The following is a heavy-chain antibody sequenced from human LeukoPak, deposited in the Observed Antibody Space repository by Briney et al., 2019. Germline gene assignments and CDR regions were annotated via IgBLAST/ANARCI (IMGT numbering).Heavy chain of an antibody. CDR2: LRGDGET. J-gene: IGHJ4*02. CDR1: GLSFTNFA. D-gene: IGHD3-16*01. V-gene: IGHV3-23*01. Sequence: PGGSLRLSCAASGLSFTNFAMSWVRQAPARGPEWVSSLRGDGETFYGDSVRGRFTLSRDDSRNTVYLQLNNLRVEGTAIYYCARASWVSSADAVRWGQGTQVTVSS. CDR3: ARASWVSSADAVR.